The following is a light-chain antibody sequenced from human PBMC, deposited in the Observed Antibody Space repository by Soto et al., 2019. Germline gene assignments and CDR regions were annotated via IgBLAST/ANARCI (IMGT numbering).Light chain of an antibody. CDR2: GAS. V-gene: IGKV3-20*01. Sequence: EIVLTQSPGTLSLSPGERATLSCRASQRGSSTYLAWYQHKPGQVPRLLIYGASSRATGIPHRFSRSGSATAFSLTISSLATEDVEVYYCQQYGSSPWKFGQGTKVYIK. CDR3: QQYGSSPWK. J-gene: IGKJ1*01. CDR1: QRGSSTY.